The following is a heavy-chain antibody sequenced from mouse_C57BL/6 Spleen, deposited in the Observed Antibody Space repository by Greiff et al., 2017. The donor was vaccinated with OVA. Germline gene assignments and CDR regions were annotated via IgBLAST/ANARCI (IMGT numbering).Heavy chain of an antibody. CDR2: INPNNGGT. Sequence: EVQLQQSGPELVKPGASVKMSCKASGYTFTDYNMHWVKQSHGKSLEWIGYINPNNGGTSYNQKFKGKATLTVNKSSSPAYMVLRSLTTEDSAVYYREVLGYWYFDVWGTGTTVTVSA. V-gene: IGHV1-22*01. J-gene: IGHJ1*03. CDR1: GYTFTDYN. CDR3: EVLGYWYFDV. D-gene: IGHD4-1*01.